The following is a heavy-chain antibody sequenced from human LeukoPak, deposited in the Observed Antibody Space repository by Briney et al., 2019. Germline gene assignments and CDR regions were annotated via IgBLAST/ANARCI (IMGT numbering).Heavy chain of an antibody. Sequence: QPSETLSLTCTVSGGSISSYYWSWIRQPPGKGLEWVSGISGSGVSTYYADSVKGRFTISRDNSNNTLYLQMNSLRAEDTAVYYCAKRRSYSYDSSGHYDYWGQGTLVTVSS. V-gene: IGHV3-23*01. D-gene: IGHD3-22*01. CDR2: ISGSGVST. CDR1: GGSISSYY. J-gene: IGHJ4*02. CDR3: AKRRSYSYDSSGHYDY.